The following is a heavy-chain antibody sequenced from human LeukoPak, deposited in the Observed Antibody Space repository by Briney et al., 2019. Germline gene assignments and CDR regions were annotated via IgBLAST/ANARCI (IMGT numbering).Heavy chain of an antibody. Sequence: PGGSLRLSCAASGFTVSSNYMSWVRQAPGKGLEWVSVIYSGGSTYYADSVKGRFTISRDNSKNTVYLQMNSLRAEDTAVYYCARGDYGGKVYYFDYWGQGTLVTVSS. D-gene: IGHD4-23*01. CDR3: ARGDYGGKVYYFDY. V-gene: IGHV3-53*01. J-gene: IGHJ4*02. CDR1: GFTVSSNY. CDR2: IYSGGST.